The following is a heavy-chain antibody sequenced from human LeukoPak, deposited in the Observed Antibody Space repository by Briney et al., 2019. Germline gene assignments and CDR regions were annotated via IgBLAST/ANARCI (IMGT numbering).Heavy chain of an antibody. J-gene: IGHJ4*02. CDR1: GFTFSSYA. D-gene: IGHD5-18*01. V-gene: IGHV3-30-3*01. CDR2: ISYDGSNK. CDR3: ARPVDTAMVWFDY. Sequence: GGSLRLSCAASGFTFSSYAMHWVRQAPGKGLEWVAVISYDGSNKYYADSVKGRFTISRDNSKNTLYLQMNSLRAEDTAVYYCARPVDTAMVWFDYGGQGTLVTVSS.